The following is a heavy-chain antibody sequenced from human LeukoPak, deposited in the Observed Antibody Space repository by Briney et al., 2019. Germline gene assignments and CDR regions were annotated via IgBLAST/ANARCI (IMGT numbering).Heavy chain of an antibody. D-gene: IGHD3-22*01. V-gene: IGHV3-7*01. CDR3: ARWLELMRNFDW. CDR1: GFTFSDYW. Sequence: GGSLRLSCVGSGFTFSDYWMSWVRQAPGKGLEWVANIKQDGSEKDYVDALKGRFTISRDNAKNSLYPQMKSLRAEDTAVYYCARWLELMRNFDWWGQGTLVTVSS. CDR2: IKQDGSEK. J-gene: IGHJ4*02.